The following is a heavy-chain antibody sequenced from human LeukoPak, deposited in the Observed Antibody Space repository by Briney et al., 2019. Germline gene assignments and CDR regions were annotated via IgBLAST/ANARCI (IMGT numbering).Heavy chain of an antibody. CDR3: ARSKKYYYYGMDV. V-gene: IGHV4-59*01. D-gene: IGHD4-11*01. CDR1: GGSSSSYY. J-gene: IGHJ6*02. CDR2: IYYSGST. Sequence: SETLSLTCTVSGGSSSSYYWSWIRQPPGKGLEWIGYIYYSGSTNYNPSLKSRVTISVDTSKNQFSLKLSSVTAADTAVYYCARSKKYYYYGMDVWGQGTTVTVSS.